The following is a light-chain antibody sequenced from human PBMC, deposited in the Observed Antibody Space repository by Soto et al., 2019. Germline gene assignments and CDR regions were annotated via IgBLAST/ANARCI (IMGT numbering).Light chain of an antibody. Sequence: QSVPTQPPSASGTPGLRVTISCSGSSSNIGSNYVYWYQQLLGTAPKLLIYRNNQRPSGVPDRFSGSKSGTSASLAISGLRSEDEADYYCAAWDDSLSGPVFGGGTQLTVL. V-gene: IGLV1-47*01. CDR3: AAWDDSLSGPV. CDR1: SSNIGSNY. J-gene: IGLJ7*01. CDR2: RNN.